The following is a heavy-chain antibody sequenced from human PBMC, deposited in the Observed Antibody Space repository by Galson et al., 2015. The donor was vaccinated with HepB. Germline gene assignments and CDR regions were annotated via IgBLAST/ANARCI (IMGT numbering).Heavy chain of an antibody. J-gene: IGHJ4*02. CDR3: ARGSITIFGVVLEPVDY. D-gene: IGHD3-3*01. Sequence: SLRLSCAASGFTFSSYSMNWVRQAPGKGLEWVSSISSSSSYIYYADSVKGRFTISRDNAKNSLYLQMNSLRAGDTAVYYCARGSITIFGVVLEPVDYWGQGTLVTVSS. CDR1: GFTFSSYS. CDR2: ISSSSSYI. V-gene: IGHV3-21*01.